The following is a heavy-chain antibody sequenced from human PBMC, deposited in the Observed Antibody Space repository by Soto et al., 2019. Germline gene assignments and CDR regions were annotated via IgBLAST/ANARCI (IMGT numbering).Heavy chain of an antibody. D-gene: IGHD3-3*01. J-gene: IGHJ4*02. Sequence: QVQLVQSGAEVKKPGASVKVSCRASGYSFTSYGISWVRQAPGQGLEWMGWISAYNGNRKYAQKFQGRVTMTTDTPTSTAYRELRSRRSHATAVYYCARDLGGVADYGGQGTLLPVS. CDR2: ISAYNGNR. V-gene: IGHV1-18*01. CDR3: ARDLGGVADY. CDR1: GYSFTSYG.